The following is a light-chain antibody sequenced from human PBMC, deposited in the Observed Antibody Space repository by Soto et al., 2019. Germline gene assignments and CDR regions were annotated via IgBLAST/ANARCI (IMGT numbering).Light chain of an antibody. J-gene: IGKJ3*01. V-gene: IGKV1-27*01. Sequence: DIQMTQSPSSLSESVGDRVTITCRASQGISNYLAWYQQKPGKVPKLLIYAASTLQSVFPSRFSGSGSGTDFNLSIIILQPEDVASYFCQTYNGAPFTFGPGTNVHI. CDR1: QGISNY. CDR2: AAS. CDR3: QTYNGAPFT.